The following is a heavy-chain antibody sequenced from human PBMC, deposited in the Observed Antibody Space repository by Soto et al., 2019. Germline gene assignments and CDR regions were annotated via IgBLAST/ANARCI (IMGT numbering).Heavy chain of an antibody. CDR1: GDSVSSNSAA. D-gene: IGHD6-13*01. CDR2: TYYRSKWYN. J-gene: IGHJ5*02. CDR3: VRTPASGSLDP. Sequence: SETLSLTCATSGDSVSSNSAAWNWIRQSPSSGLEWLGRTYYRSKWYNDYALSVKSRITISPDTSKNQFSLQLNSVTPEDTAVYYCVRTPASGSLDPWGQGTLVTVSS. V-gene: IGHV6-1*01.